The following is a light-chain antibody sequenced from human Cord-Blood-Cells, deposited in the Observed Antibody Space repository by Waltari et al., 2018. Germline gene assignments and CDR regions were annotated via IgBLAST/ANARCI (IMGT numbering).Light chain of an antibody. Sequence: DIQMTPSPSTLSASVGDRVTLTCRASQSISSRLAWYQQKPWKAPQPLIYKASSLESGVPSRFSGSGSGTEFTLTISSLQPDDFATYYCQQYNSYSPWTFGQGTKVEIK. CDR2: KAS. J-gene: IGKJ1*01. V-gene: IGKV1-5*03. CDR3: QQYNSYSPWT. CDR1: QSISSR.